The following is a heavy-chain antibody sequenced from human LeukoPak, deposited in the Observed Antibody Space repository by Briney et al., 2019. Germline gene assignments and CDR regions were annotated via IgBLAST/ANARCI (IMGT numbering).Heavy chain of an antibody. J-gene: IGHJ3*02. CDR1: GFTFSDYY. CDR3: TKDGPTVAPHWDAFDI. Sequence: PGGSLRLSCAASGFTFSDYYMSWIRRAPGKGLEWVSYISSSGSTIYYADSVKGRFTISRDNAKNSLYLQMNSLRDEDTAVYYCTKDGPTVAPHWDAFDIWGQGTMVTVSP. D-gene: IGHD4-23*01. V-gene: IGHV3-11*04. CDR2: ISSSGSTI.